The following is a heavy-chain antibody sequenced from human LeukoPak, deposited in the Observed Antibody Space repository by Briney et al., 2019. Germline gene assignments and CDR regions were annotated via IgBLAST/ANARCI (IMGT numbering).Heavy chain of an antibody. J-gene: IGHJ4*02. CDR3: ATATPLAAAGTIEAFDY. CDR1: GYTLTELS. Sequence: ASVKVSCKVSGYTLTELSMHWVRQAPGKGLEWMGGFDPEDGETIYAQKFQGRVTMTEDTSTDTAYMGLSSLRSEDTAVYYCATATPLAAAGTIEAFDYWGQGTLVTVSS. V-gene: IGHV1-24*01. CDR2: FDPEDGET. D-gene: IGHD6-13*01.